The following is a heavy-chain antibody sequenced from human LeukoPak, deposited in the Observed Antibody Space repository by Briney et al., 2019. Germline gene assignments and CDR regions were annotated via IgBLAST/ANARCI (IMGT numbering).Heavy chain of an antibody. D-gene: IGHD6-19*01. CDR3: ARPYFGYSSGWYDY. Sequence: PGWSLRLSCAASGFTFSSYAMHWVRQAPGKGLEWVAVISYDGSNKYYADSVKGRFTISRDNSKNTLYLQMNSLRAEDTAVYYCARPYFGYSSGWYDYWGQGTLVTVSS. CDR2: ISYDGSNK. J-gene: IGHJ4*02. V-gene: IGHV3-30-3*01. CDR1: GFTFSSYA.